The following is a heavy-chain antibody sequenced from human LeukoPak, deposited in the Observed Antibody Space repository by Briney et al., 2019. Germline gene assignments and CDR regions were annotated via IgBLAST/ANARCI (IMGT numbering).Heavy chain of an antibody. CDR1: GGTFSGYY. V-gene: IGHV4-34*01. J-gene: IGHJ6*03. D-gene: IGHD3-10*01. CDR2: INHRRST. CDR3: ARRVGRWFGERAYYYNYMYV. Sequence: SETLSLTCAVYGGTFSGYYWTWIRQPPGKGLEWIGEINHRRSTKYSASLKSRVTISVDTYKNQFSLRLSSVTAADTAVYYCARRVGRWFGERAYYYNYMYVWGKGTTVTISS.